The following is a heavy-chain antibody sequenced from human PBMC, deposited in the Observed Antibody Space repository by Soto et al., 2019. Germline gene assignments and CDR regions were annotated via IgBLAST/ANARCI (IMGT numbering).Heavy chain of an antibody. CDR1: GYTFTSYD. J-gene: IGHJ6*02. Sequence: EASVKVSCKASGYTFTSYDINWVRQATGQGLVWMGWMNPNSDNTGYAQKFQGRVTITADESTSTAYMELSSLRSDDTAVYYCAREDRDRETGLVPAAIDGMDVWGQGTTVTVSS. CDR2: MNPNSDNT. V-gene: IGHV1-8*01. CDR3: AREDRDRETGLVPAAIDGMDV. D-gene: IGHD2-2*01.